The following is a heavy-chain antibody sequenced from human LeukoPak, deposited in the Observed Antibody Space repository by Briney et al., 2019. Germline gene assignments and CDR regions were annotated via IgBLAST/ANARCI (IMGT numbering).Heavy chain of an antibody. CDR3: ARDSGSSYYYMDV. D-gene: IGHD3-10*01. Sequence: ASVKVSCKASGYTFTGYYMHWVRQAPGQGLEWMGWINPKSGGTNYAQKFQGRITMTRDTSISTAYMELSSLRSDDTAVYYCARDSGSSYYYMDVWGKGTTVTVSS. CDR1: GYTFTGYY. CDR2: INPKSGGT. V-gene: IGHV1-2*02. J-gene: IGHJ6*03.